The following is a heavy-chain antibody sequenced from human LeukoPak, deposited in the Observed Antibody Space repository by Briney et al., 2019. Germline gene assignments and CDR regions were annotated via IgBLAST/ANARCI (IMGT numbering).Heavy chain of an antibody. Sequence: GGSLRLSCAASGFTFSSYGMHWVRQAPGKGLEWVAVISYDGGNRYYADSVKGRFTISRDNSKNTLFVQMSSLRAEDTAVYYCARGEYYSDTSSYFDYWGQGTLVTVSS. CDR2: ISYDGGNR. D-gene: IGHD3-22*01. CDR1: GFTFSSYG. J-gene: IGHJ4*02. V-gene: IGHV3-30*03. CDR3: ARGEYYSDTSSYFDY.